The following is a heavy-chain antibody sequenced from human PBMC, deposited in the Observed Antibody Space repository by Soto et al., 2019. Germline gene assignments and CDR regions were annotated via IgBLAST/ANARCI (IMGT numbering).Heavy chain of an antibody. CDR2: IYYSGST. J-gene: IGHJ4*02. CDR1: GGSISSSSYY. CDR3: ARLGGISCIYGSLDF. V-gene: IGHV4-39*01. Sequence: QLQLQESGPGLVKPSETLSLTCTVSGGSISSSSYYWGWIRQPPGKGLEWIGTIYYSGSTYYNPSLKSRVTTSVYTSENQFALKLSSVTAADTAVDYCARLGGISCIYGSLDFWGQGTLVTVSS. D-gene: IGHD3-22*01.